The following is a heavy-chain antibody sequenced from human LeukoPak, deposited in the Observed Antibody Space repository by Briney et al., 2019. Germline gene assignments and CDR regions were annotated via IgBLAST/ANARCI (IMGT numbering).Heavy chain of an antibody. CDR2: IYSGGST. V-gene: IGHV3-66*01. Sequence: GGSLRLSCAASGFTFSSYWMSWVRQAPGKGLECVSLIYSGGSTYYADSVKGRFTISRDNSKNTLYLQMNSLRAEDTAVYYCARDRGGNYFDYWGQGTLVTVSS. J-gene: IGHJ4*02. D-gene: IGHD3-10*01. CDR1: GFTFSSYW. CDR3: ARDRGGNYFDY.